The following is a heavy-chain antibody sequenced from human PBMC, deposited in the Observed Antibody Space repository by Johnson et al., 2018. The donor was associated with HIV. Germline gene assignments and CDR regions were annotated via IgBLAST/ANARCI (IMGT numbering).Heavy chain of an antibody. V-gene: IGHV3-30*04. D-gene: IGHD3-10*01. J-gene: IGHJ3*02. Sequence: QMQLVESGGGVVQPGRSLGLSCAASGFSFSSYAMHWVRQAPGKGLEWVASLSYDGSTKDYADSVKGRFTISRDISKNLLYLQMNSLRTEDTAVYYCARVYYYDVFDIWGQGTVVSVSS. CDR1: GFSFSSYA. CDR2: LSYDGSTK. CDR3: ARVYYYDVFDI.